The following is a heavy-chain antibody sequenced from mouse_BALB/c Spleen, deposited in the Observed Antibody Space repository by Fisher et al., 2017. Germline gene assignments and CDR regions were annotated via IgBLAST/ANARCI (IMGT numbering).Heavy chain of an antibody. J-gene: IGHJ4*01. V-gene: IGHV1-4*01. D-gene: IGHD2-3*01. CDR3: ARGGEDGYRMDY. Sequence: KFKGKATLTADKSSNTAYMQLSSLTSEDSAVYYCARGGEDGYRMDYWGQGTSVTVS.